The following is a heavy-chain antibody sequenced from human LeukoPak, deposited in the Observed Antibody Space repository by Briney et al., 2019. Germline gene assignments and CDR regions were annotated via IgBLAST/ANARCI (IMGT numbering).Heavy chain of an antibody. V-gene: IGHV3-23*01. Sequence: GGSLRLSCEGSGFTFGSSPMSWVRQAPGKGLEWVSSISVGSDYIYYADSVKGRFTVSRDNSKSTLYLQMNSLRAEDMAVYYCARIAVSGLWYFDLWGRGTLVTVSS. CDR3: ARIAVSGLWYFDL. CDR2: ISVGSDYI. CDR1: GFTFGSSP. J-gene: IGHJ2*01. D-gene: IGHD6-19*01.